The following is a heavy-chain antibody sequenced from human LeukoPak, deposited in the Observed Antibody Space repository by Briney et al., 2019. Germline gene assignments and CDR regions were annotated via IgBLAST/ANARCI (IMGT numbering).Heavy chain of an antibody. V-gene: IGHV3-48*03. D-gene: IGHD6-19*01. Sequence: GGSLRLSCAASGFSFSSYEMNWVRQAPGKGLEWISYITSSGATKYSADSVKGRFTTSRDNAKNSLYLQMTSLRVEDTAFYYCVRESRSDWYVGYFDYWGRGTLVTVSS. CDR2: ITSSGATK. CDR1: GFSFSSYE. CDR3: VRESRSDWYVGYFDY. J-gene: IGHJ4*02.